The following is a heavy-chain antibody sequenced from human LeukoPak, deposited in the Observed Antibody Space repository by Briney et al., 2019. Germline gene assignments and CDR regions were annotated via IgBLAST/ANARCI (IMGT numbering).Heavy chain of an antibody. Sequence: SETLSLTCTVSGGSISSSSYYWGWIRQPPGKGLEWIGSIYYSGSTYYNPSLKSRVTISVDTSKNQFSLKLSSVTAADTAVYYCARDLGAVAGIDYWGQGTLVTVSS. V-gene: IGHV4-39*07. CDR2: IYYSGST. J-gene: IGHJ4*02. CDR3: ARDLGAVAGIDY. CDR1: GGSISSSSYY. D-gene: IGHD6-19*01.